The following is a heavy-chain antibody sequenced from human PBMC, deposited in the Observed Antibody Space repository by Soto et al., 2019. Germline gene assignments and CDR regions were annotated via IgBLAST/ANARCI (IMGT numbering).Heavy chain of an antibody. J-gene: IGHJ4*02. D-gene: IGHD6-13*01. CDR1: GGSISSGGYY. CDR2: IYYSGST. V-gene: IGHV4-31*03. CDR3: ATLGIAAAGIDY. Sequence: QVQLQESGPGLVKPSQTLSLTCTVSGGSISSGGYYWGWIRQHPGKGLEWIGDIYYSGSTYDNPCLKSRVTISVDTSKNQFSLKLSSVAAADTAVYYCATLGIAAAGIDYWGQGTLVTVSS.